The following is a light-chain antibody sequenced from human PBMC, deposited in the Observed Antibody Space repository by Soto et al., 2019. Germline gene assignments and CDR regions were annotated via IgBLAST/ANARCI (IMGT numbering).Light chain of an antibody. Sequence: EIVMTQSPASLSVSPGERATLSCRASQNVNSNLAWYQQKPGQAPRFLIYDTSKRATGVPTRFSGSRYGAEFTLTINSLKSEDFAVYYCQPYNNWPRTFGGGTKV. CDR3: QPYNNWPRT. V-gene: IGKV3-15*01. CDR1: QNVNSN. CDR2: DTS. J-gene: IGKJ4*01.